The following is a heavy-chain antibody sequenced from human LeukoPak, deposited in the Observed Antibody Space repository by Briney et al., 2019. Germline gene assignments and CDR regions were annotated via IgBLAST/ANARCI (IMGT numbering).Heavy chain of an antibody. CDR2: IYTSGST. CDR1: GGSISSGSYY. Sequence: PSETLSLTYTVSGGSISSGSYYWSWIRQPAGKGLEWIGRIYTSGSTNYNPSLKSRVTISVDTSKNQFSLKLSSVTAADTAVYYCARDSSSWLGDAFDIWGQGTMVTVSS. D-gene: IGHD6-13*01. J-gene: IGHJ3*02. CDR3: ARDSSSWLGDAFDI. V-gene: IGHV4-61*02.